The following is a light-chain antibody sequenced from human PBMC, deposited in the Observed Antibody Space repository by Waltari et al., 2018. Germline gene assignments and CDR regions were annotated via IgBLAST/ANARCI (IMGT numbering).Light chain of an antibody. CDR3: QQYGSSISYT. J-gene: IGKJ2*01. CDR1: QSLRNSY. CDR2: GAS. Sequence: EIVLTQSPGTLSLSPGERATLPCWVSQSLRNSYLAWYQQKPGQTPRLLIYGASSRATGIPDRFSGSGSGTDFTLTISRLEPEDFAVYYCQQYGSSISYTFGQGTKLEIK. V-gene: IGKV3-20*01.